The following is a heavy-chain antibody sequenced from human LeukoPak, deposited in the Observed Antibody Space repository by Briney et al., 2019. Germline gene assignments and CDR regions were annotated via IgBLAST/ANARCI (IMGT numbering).Heavy chain of an antibody. Sequence: PSETLSLTCAVYGGSFSGYYWSWIRQPPGKGLEWIGEINHSGSTNYNPSLKSRVTISVDTPKNQFSLKLSSVTAADTAVYYCARGGSSWYYYYYYMDVWGKGTTVTVSS. CDR1: GGSFSGYY. V-gene: IGHV4-34*01. CDR3: ARGGSSWYYYYYYMDV. CDR2: INHSGST. J-gene: IGHJ6*03. D-gene: IGHD6-13*01.